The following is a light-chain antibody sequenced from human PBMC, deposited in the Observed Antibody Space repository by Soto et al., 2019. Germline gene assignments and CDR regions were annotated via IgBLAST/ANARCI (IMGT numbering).Light chain of an antibody. CDR1: QSVSSY. J-gene: IGKJ4*01. CDR3: QQRSNWPPLT. Sequence: EILLTQSPATLSLSPGERATLSCRASQSVSSYLAWYQQKPGQAPRLLIYDASNRATGIPARFSGSGSGTDLTLTISSLEPEDFAVYYCQQRSNWPPLTFGGGTKVEIK. CDR2: DAS. V-gene: IGKV3-11*01.